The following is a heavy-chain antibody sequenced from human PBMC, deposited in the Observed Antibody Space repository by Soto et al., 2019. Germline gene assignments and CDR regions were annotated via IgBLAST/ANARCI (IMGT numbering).Heavy chain of an antibody. Sequence: ASVKVSCKASGYTFTSYAMHWVRQAPGQRLEWMGWINAGNGNTKYSQKFQGRVTITRDTSASTAYMELSSLRSEDTAVYYCARELRYSGYDGEKNYYYYMDVWGKGTTVTSP. D-gene: IGHD5-12*01. CDR1: GYTFTSYA. CDR3: ARELRYSGYDGEKNYYYYMDV. J-gene: IGHJ6*03. CDR2: INAGNGNT. V-gene: IGHV1-3*01.